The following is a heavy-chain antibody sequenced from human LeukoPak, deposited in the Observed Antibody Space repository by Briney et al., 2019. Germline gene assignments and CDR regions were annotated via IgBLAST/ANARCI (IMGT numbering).Heavy chain of an antibody. Sequence: ASVKVSCKASGYTFTRYDINWVRQATGQGLEWTGWMNPNSGNTGYAQKFQGRVTMTRDTSTSTVYMELSSLRSEDTAVYYCARDSSGSGSPQYYFDYWGQGTLVTVSS. D-gene: IGHD3-10*01. CDR3: ARDSSGSGSPQYYFDY. CDR1: GYTFTRYD. V-gene: IGHV1-8*01. CDR2: MNPNSGNT. J-gene: IGHJ4*02.